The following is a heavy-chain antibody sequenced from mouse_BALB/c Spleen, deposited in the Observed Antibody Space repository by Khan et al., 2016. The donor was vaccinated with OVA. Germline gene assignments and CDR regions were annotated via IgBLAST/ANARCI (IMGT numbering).Heavy chain of an antibody. CDR1: GFSLTNYG. CDR3: ARNYDYDEGLAY. J-gene: IGHJ3*01. D-gene: IGHD2-4*01. Sequence: QVQLKQSGPGLVQPSQSLSITCTVSGFSLTNYGVHWVRQSPGKGLEWLGLIWSGGSTDYNAAFISRLSISKDNSKSQVFFKMNSLQANDTAIYYCARNYDYDEGLAYWGQGTLVTVSA. V-gene: IGHV2-2*02. CDR2: IWSGGST.